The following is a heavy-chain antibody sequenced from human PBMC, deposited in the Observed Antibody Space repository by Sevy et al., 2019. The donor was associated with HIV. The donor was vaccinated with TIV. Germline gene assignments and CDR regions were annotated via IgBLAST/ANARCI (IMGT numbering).Heavy chain of an antibody. CDR1: GGSVSSGSYY. J-gene: IGHJ4*02. D-gene: IGHD3-3*01. Sequence: SETLSLTCTVSGGSVSSGSYYWSWIRQPPGKGLEWIGYIYYSGSTNYNPSLKSRVTISVDTSKNQFSLKLSSVTAADTAVYYWARGITMFGVVIGYYFDYWGQGTLVTVSS. CDR3: ARGITMFGVVIGYYFDY. CDR2: IYYSGST. V-gene: IGHV4-61*01.